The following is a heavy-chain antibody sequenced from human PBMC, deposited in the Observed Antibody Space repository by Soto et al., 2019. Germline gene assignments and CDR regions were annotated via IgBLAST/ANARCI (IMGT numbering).Heavy chain of an antibody. CDR3: ATPSITMIVVAAFDY. CDR2: FDPEDGET. Sequence: GASVKVSCKVSGYTLTELSMHWVRQAPGKGLEWMGGFDPEDGETIYAQKFQSRVTMTEDTSTDTAYMELSSLRSEDTAVYYCATPSITMIVVAAFDYWGQGTLVTVSS. D-gene: IGHD3-22*01. V-gene: IGHV1-24*01. J-gene: IGHJ4*02. CDR1: GYTLTELS.